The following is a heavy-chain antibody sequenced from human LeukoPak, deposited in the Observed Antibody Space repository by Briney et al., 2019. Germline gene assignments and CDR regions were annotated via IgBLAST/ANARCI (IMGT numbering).Heavy chain of an antibody. CDR1: GYTFTDYY. CDR3: ARGVPYSYDSRGFVRWLNY. J-gene: IGHJ4*02. Sequence: ASVKVSSKPSGYTFTDYYMHWVRQAPGQGLEWMGWINPNSGGTNYAQKFQGRVTMTRNTSITTAYMELSSLRSDDTAVYYCARGVPYSYDSRGFVRWLNYWGQGTLVTVSS. V-gene: IGHV1-2*02. CDR2: INPNSGGT. D-gene: IGHD3-22*01.